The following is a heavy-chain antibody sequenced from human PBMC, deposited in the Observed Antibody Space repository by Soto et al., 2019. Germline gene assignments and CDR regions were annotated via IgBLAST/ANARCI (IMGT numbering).Heavy chain of an antibody. CDR1: GGTFSSYA. CDR2: IIPIFGTA. J-gene: IGHJ3*02. V-gene: IGHV1-69*01. CDR3: ADAGRDGYNYGFAFDI. Sequence: QVQLVQSGAEVKKPGSSVKVSCKASGGTFSSYAISWVRQAPGQGLEWMGGIIPIFGTANYAQKFQGRVTITADESTSTAYMELSSLRSEDSAVYYCADAGRDGYNYGFAFDIWGQGTMVTVSS. D-gene: IGHD5-12*01.